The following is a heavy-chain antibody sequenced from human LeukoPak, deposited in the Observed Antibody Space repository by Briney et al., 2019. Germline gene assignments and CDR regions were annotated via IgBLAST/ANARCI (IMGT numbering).Heavy chain of an antibody. CDR2: MNPNSGNT. CDR3: ALSIAARPYWFDP. CDR1: GYTFTSYD. Sequence: GASVKVSCKASGYTFTSYDINWVRQATGQGLEWMGWMNPNSGNTGYAQKFQGRVTMTRNTSISTAYMELSRLRSEDTAVYYCALSIAARPYWFDPWGQGTLVTVSS. J-gene: IGHJ5*02. V-gene: IGHV1-8*01. D-gene: IGHD6-6*01.